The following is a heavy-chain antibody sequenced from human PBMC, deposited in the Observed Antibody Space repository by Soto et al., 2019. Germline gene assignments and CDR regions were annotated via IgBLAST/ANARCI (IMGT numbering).Heavy chain of an antibody. CDR1: NGSASSGTYS. Sequence: SETLSLTCTVSNGSASSGTYSWSWVRQPPGTGLEWIGYIYDSGTTYYTPSLKSRLTMSMDRANDHFSLNLSSVTAADTAVYFCARGHYYYCMNVWGQGLTVAVSS. J-gene: IGHJ6*02. CDR2: IYDSGTT. V-gene: IGHV4-30-2*01. CDR3: ARGHYYYCMNV.